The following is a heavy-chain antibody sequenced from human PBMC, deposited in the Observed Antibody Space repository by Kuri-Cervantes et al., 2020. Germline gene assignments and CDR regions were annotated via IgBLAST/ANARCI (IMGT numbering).Heavy chain of an antibody. Sequence: LSLTCAVYGGSFSGYYWSWIRQPPGKGLEWVSYIDSGSDIIYYADSVKGRFTISRDNAKNSLFLQMNSLRAEDTAIYYCAGPQGAMPYWGQGTLVTVSS. J-gene: IGHJ4*02. CDR1: GGSFSGYY. D-gene: IGHD3-16*01. V-gene: IGHV3-11*04. CDR2: IDSGSDII. CDR3: AGPQGAMPY.